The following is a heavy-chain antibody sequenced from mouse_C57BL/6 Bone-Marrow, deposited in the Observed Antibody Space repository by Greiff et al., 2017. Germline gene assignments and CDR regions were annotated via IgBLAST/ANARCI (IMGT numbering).Heavy chain of an antibody. Sequence: ESGAELVRPGASVKLSCTASGFNIKDDYMHWVKQRPEQGLEWIGWIDPENGDTEYASKFQGKATITADTSSNTAYLQLSSLTSEDTAVYYCRSSAWFAYWGQGTLVTVSA. V-gene: IGHV14-4*01. CDR1: GFNIKDDY. D-gene: IGHD1-3*01. CDR3: RSSAWFAY. CDR2: IDPENGDT. J-gene: IGHJ3*01.